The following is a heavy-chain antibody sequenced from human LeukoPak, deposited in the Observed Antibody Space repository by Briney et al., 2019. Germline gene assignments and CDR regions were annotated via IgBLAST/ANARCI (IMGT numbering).Heavy chain of an antibody. CDR2: TYYRSKWYN. CDR3: AMGSWYYYDSSGYGSWAFDI. V-gene: IGHV6-1*01. Sequence: SQTLSLTCAISGDSVSSNGAAWNWIRQSPSRGLEWLGRTYYRSKWYNDYAVSVKSRITINPDTSKNQFSLQLNSVTPEDTAVYYCAMGSWYYYDSSGYGSWAFDIWGEGTMVTVSS. J-gene: IGHJ3*02. CDR1: GDSVSSNGAA. D-gene: IGHD3-22*01.